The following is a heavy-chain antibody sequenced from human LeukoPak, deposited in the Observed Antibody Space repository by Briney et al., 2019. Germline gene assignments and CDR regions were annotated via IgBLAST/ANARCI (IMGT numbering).Heavy chain of an antibody. J-gene: IGHJ6*03. V-gene: IGHV3-15*01. CDR3: TTGEMATPWYSYYYYYMDV. CDR1: GFTFSNAW. D-gene: IGHD5-24*01. Sequence: GGSLRLSCAASGFTFSNAWMSWVRQAPGKGLEWVGRIKSKTDGGTTDYAAPVKGRFTISRDDSKNTLYLQMNSLKTEDTAVYYCTTGEMATPWYSYYYYYMDVWGKGTTVTVSS. CDR2: IKSKTDGGTT.